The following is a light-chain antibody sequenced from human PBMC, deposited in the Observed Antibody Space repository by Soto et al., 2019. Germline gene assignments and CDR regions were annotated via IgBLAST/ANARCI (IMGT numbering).Light chain of an antibody. V-gene: IGKV3-15*01. CDR3: QQYNNWPPWT. CDR2: GAS. Sequence: EIVMTQSPATLSVSPGERATLSCRASQSVSSNLAWYQQKTGQAPRLLIYGASTRATGIPARFSGSGSGTDFTLTISSLQSADFAVYYCQQYNNWPPWTFGQGTKVEIK. J-gene: IGKJ1*01. CDR1: QSVSSN.